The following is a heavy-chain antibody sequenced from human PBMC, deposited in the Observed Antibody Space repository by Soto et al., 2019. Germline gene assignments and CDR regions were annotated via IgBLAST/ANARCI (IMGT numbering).Heavy chain of an antibody. CDR3: ARDYGDSYFDY. D-gene: IGHD4-17*01. V-gene: IGHV4-30-4*01. CDR2: IYYSGIT. CDR1: GGSISSGDYY. J-gene: IGHJ4*02. Sequence: SETLSLTCTVSGGSISSGDYYWSWIRQPPGKGLEWIGYIYYSGITYYNPSLKSRATISVDTSKNQFSLKLSSVTAADTAVYYCARDYGDSYFDYWGQGTLVTVSS.